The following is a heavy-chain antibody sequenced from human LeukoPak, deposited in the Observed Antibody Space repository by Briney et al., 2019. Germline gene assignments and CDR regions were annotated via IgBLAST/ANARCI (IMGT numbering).Heavy chain of an antibody. CDR1: GGSFSGYY. CDR3: ARLEYGTNYFDY. CDR2: INHSGST. Sequence: SETLSXTCAVYGGSFSGYYWSWIRQPPGKGLEWIGEINHSGSTNYNPSLKSRVTISVDTSKNQFSLKLSSVTAADTAVYYCARLEYGTNYFDYWGQGTLVTVSS. D-gene: IGHD2-8*01. V-gene: IGHV4-34*01. J-gene: IGHJ4*02.